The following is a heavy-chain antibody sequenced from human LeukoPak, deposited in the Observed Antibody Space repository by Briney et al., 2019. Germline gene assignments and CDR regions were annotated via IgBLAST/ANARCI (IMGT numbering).Heavy chain of an antibody. Sequence: ASVKVSCKASGGTFSSYAISWVRQAPGQGLEWMGRIIPIFGTANYAQKFQGRVTITTDESTSTAYMELSSLRSEDTAVYYCARGLSSSSPNYYYYYYTDVWGKGTTVTVSS. D-gene: IGHD6-6*01. V-gene: IGHV1-69*05. CDR2: IIPIFGTA. CDR3: ARGLSSSSPNYYYYYYTDV. CDR1: GGTFSSYA. J-gene: IGHJ6*03.